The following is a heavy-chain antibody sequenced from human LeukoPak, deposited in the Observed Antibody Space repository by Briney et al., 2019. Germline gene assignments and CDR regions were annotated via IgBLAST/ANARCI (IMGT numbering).Heavy chain of an antibody. CDR3: ATEDIVVVPAAMDV. CDR1: GFTLSNHW. J-gene: IGHJ6*02. V-gene: IGHV3-7*01. CDR2: VNRDGSET. Sequence: PGGSLRLSCAASGFTLSNHWMTWVRQVPGRGPEWVANVNRDGSETYYLDSVKGRFTISRDNSKNTLYLQMNSLRAEDTAVYYCATEDIVVVPAAMDVWGQGTTVTVSS. D-gene: IGHD2-2*01.